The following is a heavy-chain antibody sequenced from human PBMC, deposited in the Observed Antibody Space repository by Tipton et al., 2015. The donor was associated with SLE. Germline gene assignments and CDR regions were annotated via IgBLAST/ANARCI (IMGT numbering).Heavy chain of an antibody. CDR2: IYTNENT. J-gene: IGHJ2*01. CDR3: ARERVEAAGRRWYFDL. D-gene: IGHD6-13*01. Sequence: TLSLTCTVSGGSISSYYWSWIRQPAGGGLEWIGRIYTNENTNYNPSLKSRVTMSVDTSKNHFSLKVSSVTAADTAVYYCARERVEAAGRRWYFDLWGRGTLVTVSS. V-gene: IGHV4-4*07. CDR1: GGSISSYY.